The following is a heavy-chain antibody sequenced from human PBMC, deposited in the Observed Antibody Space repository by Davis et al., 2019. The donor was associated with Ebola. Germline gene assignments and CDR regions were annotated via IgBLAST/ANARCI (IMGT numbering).Heavy chain of an antibody. V-gene: IGHV4-59*08. CDR1: GGSISSYY. D-gene: IGHD5-12*01. CDR2: SYYSGST. Sequence: MPSETLSLTCTVSGGSISSYYWNWIRQPPGKGLEWIGCSYYSGSTNYNPSLKSRVTVSLDTSKNQFSLKLSSVTAADTAVYYCARHSGYYYFDSWGRGTLVTVSS. J-gene: IGHJ4*02. CDR3: ARHSGYYYFDS.